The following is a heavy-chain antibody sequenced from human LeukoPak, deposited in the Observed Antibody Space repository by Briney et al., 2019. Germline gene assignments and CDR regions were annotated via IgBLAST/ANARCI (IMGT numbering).Heavy chain of an antibody. V-gene: IGHV1-2*06. Sequence: ASVKVSCKASGYTFTGYYMHWVRQAPGQGLEWMGRINPNSGGTNYAQKFQGRVTMTRDTSISTAYMELSRLRSDDTAVYYRARGRGYSLGNWFDPWGQGTLVTVSS. CDR1: GYTFTGYY. CDR2: INPNSGGT. J-gene: IGHJ5*02. CDR3: ARGRGYSLGNWFDP. D-gene: IGHD5-18*01.